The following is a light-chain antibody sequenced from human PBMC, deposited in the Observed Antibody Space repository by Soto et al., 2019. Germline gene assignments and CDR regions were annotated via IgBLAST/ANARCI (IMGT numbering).Light chain of an antibody. CDR3: CSYAGSYTFEV. V-gene: IGLV2-11*01. Sequence: QSALTQPRSVSGSPGQSVTISCTGTSSDVGGYNYVSWYQQHPGKAPTLMIYDVSKRPSGVPDRFSGAKSGNTASLTISGLQAEDEADYYCCSYAGSYTFEVFGGGTKVTVL. J-gene: IGLJ2*01. CDR2: DVS. CDR1: SSDVGGYNY.